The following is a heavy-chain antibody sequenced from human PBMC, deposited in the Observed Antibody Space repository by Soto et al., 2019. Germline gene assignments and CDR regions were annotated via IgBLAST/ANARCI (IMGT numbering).Heavy chain of an antibody. Sequence: GEALKLSGHGSGYTFTNYWISWVRQLPGKGLEWVGMIDPSDSYTYYSPSFQGHVTISADKSISTAYLQWSSLKAADTAVYFCARLRWETENNWFDPWGQGALVPVSS. CDR2: IDPSDSYT. CDR3: ARLRWETENNWFDP. J-gene: IGHJ5*02. V-gene: IGHV5-10-1*01. CDR1: GYTFTNYW. D-gene: IGHD4-17*01.